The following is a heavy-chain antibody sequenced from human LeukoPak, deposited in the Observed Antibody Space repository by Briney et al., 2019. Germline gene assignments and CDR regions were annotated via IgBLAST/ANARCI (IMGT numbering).Heavy chain of an antibody. CDR1: GGSISSSSYY. Sequence: PSETLSLTCTVSGGSISSSSYYWGWSRQPPGKGLGWTGSIYYSGSTYYNPSLKSRVTISVDTSKNQFSLKLSSVTAADTAVYYCARGKNYYGSGSYSALDYSGQGTLVTVSS. CDR2: IYYSGST. D-gene: IGHD3-10*01. V-gene: IGHV4-39*07. J-gene: IGHJ4*02. CDR3: ARGKNYYGSGSYSALDY.